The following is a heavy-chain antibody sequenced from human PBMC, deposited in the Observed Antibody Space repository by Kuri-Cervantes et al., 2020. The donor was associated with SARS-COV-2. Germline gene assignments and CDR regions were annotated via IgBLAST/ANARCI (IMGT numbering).Heavy chain of an antibody. CDR3: ARLSIAVAGIPFDY. CDR2: INPNSGGT. D-gene: IGHD6-19*01. CDR1: GYTFTGYY. J-gene: IGHJ4*02. V-gene: IGHV1-2*02. Sequence: ASVKVSCKASGYTFTGYYMHWVRQAPGQGLEWMGWINPNSGGTNYAQKFQGRVTMTRDTSISTAYMELSRLRSDDTAVYYCARLSIAVAGIPFDYWGQGTRVTVFS.